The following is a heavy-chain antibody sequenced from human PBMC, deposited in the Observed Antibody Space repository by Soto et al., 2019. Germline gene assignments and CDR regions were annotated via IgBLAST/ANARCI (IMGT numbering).Heavy chain of an antibody. V-gene: IGHV3-9*01. CDR1: GFTFDDYA. Sequence: EVHLVESGGGVAQPGGSLRLSCATSGFTFDDYAMHWVRQAPGKGPEWVSGISWNSDNTGYADSVKGRFTISRDNAKRSLFLQMNSLRSEDTAFYFCARTTWGYGEPLDSWGQGTLVTVSS. J-gene: IGHJ4*02. CDR2: ISWNSDNT. CDR3: ARTTWGYGEPLDS. D-gene: IGHD4-17*01.